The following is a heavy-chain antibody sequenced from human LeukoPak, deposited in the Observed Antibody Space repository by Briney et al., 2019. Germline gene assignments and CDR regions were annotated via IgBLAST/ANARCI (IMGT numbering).Heavy chain of an antibody. CDR3: AREGTYYYDSSGSFDY. CDR2: ISYDGSNK. D-gene: IGHD3-22*01. J-gene: IGHJ4*02. Sequence: GRSLRLSCAASGFTFSSYGIHWVRQAPGKGLEWVAVISYDGSNKYYADSVKGRFAISRDNSKNTLCLQMNSLRAEDTAVYYCAREGTYYYDSSGSFDYWGQGTLVTVSS. CDR1: GFTFSSYG. V-gene: IGHV3-30*03.